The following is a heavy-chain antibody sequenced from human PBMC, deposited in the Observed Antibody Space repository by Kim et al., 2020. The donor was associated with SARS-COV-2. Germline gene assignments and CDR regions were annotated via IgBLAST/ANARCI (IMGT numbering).Heavy chain of an antibody. Sequence: ASVKVSCKASGYTFTSYDINWVRQATGQGLEWMGWMNPNSGNTGYAQKFQGRVTMTRNTSISTAYMELSSLRSEDTAVYYCARARFGDYGDYVMAFDIWGQGTMVTVSS. CDR2: MNPNSGNT. D-gene: IGHD4-17*01. CDR1: GYTFTSYD. V-gene: IGHV1-8*01. J-gene: IGHJ3*02. CDR3: ARARFGDYGDYVMAFDI.